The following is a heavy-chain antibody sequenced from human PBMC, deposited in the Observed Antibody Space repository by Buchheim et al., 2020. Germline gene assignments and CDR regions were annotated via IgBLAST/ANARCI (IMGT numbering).Heavy chain of an antibody. V-gene: IGHV3-30-3*01. CDR3: ASLQNDY. CDR1: GFTFSSYD. J-gene: IGHJ4*02. CDR2: ISYDGSNK. Sequence: QVQLVESGGGVVQPGRSLRLSCAASGFTFSSYDMHWVRQAPGKGLEWVAVISYDGSNKYYADSVKGRFTISRDNSKNTLYLQMNSLRAEETAVYYCASLQNDYGGQGTL. D-gene: IGHD2-15*01.